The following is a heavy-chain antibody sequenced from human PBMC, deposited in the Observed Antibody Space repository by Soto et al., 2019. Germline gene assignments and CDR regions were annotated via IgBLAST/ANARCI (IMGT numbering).Heavy chain of an antibody. J-gene: IGHJ3*02. D-gene: IGHD2-2*01. CDR1: GLSVSGNF. CDR3: ARASSTALAFDVFDI. V-gene: IGHV3-66*01. Sequence: EVQLVESGGGLVQPGGSLRLSCAGFGLSVSGNFLTWVRQAPGEGLEWVSGFYSYGNTDSADFVKVRFTVSRDESKNTLFILRNSLRVKAACFYYCARASSTALAFDVFDIWGQGTMVTVSS. CDR2: FYSYGNT.